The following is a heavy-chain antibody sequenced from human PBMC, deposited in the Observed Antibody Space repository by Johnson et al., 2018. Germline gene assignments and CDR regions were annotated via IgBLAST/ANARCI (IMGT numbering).Heavy chain of an antibody. D-gene: IGHD2-2*01. CDR3: ARQASTRIDYYYMDV. CDR1: GYTFTSYD. V-gene: IGHV1-8*01. Sequence: QVQLVQSGAEVKKPGASVKVSCKASGYTFTSYDINWVRQATGQGLEWMGWMNPNSGNTGYAQKFQGRVTMTRNTSISTAYMELSRLRSEDTAVYYCARQASTRIDYYYMDVWGKGTTVTVSS. CDR2: MNPNSGNT. J-gene: IGHJ6*03.